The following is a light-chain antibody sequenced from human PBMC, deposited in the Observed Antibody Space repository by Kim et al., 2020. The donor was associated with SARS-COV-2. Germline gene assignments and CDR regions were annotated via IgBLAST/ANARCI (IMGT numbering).Light chain of an antibody. Sequence: VSPGKRATLSCRDCESVSSKFGWYQQKTGQGPRLLNYGGSTRGNCIPARFRWSGSGTEFTLTISSLQSEDFAVYYCQQYNNWPPYTFGQGKKLDI. CDR2: GGS. J-gene: IGKJ2*01. CDR3: QQYNNWPPYT. V-gene: IGKV3-15*01. CDR1: ESVSSK.